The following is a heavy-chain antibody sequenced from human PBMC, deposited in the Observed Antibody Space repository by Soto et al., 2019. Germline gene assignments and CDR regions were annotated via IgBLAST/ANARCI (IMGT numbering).Heavy chain of an antibody. Sequence: QVQLQESGPGLVKPSGTLSLTCAVSGGSISSSNWWSWVRQPPGKGLEWIGEIYHSGSTNYNPSRTRRVTISVDKSKNQCSLKLSSVTAADTAGYYCARWGGDDAYGMDVWGQGTTVTVSS. V-gene: IGHV4-4*02. CDR3: ARWGGDDAYGMDV. CDR2: IYHSGST. CDR1: GGSISSSNW. D-gene: IGHD2-21*02. J-gene: IGHJ6*02.